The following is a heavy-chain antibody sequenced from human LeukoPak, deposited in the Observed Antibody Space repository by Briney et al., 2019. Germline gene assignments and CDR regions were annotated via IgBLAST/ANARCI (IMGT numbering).Heavy chain of an antibody. J-gene: IGHJ4*02. V-gene: IGHV3-33*01. Sequence: GGSLRLSCAASGFIFSNYGMHWVRQAPGKGLEWVALIYYDGTNKYYADSVKGRFTISRGNSKNTLFLQMNSLRVEDTAVYYCARQSTVATDWWGQGTLVTVSP. CDR1: GFIFSNYG. CDR3: ARQSTVATDW. CDR2: IYYDGTNK. D-gene: IGHD4-23*01.